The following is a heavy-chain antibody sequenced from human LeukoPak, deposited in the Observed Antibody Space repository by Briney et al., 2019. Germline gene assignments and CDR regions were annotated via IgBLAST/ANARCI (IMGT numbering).Heavy chain of an antibody. CDR3: AKDLAYSSSWYSFDY. J-gene: IGHJ4*02. Sequence: GGSLRLSCAASGFTFSSYAMSWVCQAPGKGLEWVSAISGSGGSTYYADSVKGRFTISRDNSKNTLYLQMNSLRAEDTAVYYCAKDLAYSSSWYSFDYWGQGTLVTVSS. CDR2: ISGSGGST. CDR1: GFTFSSYA. V-gene: IGHV3-23*01. D-gene: IGHD6-13*01.